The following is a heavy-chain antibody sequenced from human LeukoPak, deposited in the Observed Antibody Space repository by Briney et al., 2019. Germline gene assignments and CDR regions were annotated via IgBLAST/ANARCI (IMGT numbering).Heavy chain of an antibody. CDR2: IIPIFGTA. CDR3: AVYCSSTSCLNWFDP. D-gene: IGHD2-2*01. J-gene: IGHJ5*02. CDR1: GGTFSSYA. Sequence: SVKVSCKASGGTFSSYAISWVRQAPGQGLEWMGGIIPIFGTANYAQKFQGRVTITTDESTSTAYMELSSLRSEDTAVYYCAVYCSSTSCLNWFDPRGQGTLVTVSS. V-gene: IGHV1-69*05.